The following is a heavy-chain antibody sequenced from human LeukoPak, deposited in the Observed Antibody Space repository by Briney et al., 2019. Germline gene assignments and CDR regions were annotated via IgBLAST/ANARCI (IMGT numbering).Heavy chain of an antibody. V-gene: IGHV4-59*01. Sequence: SETLSLTCTGSGGSISSYYWSWIRQPPGKGLEWIGYIYYSGSTNYNPSLKSRVTISVDTSKNQFSLKLSSVTAADTAVYYCARVKYGDYEVPYYMDVWGKGITVTVSS. J-gene: IGHJ6*03. CDR2: IYYSGST. D-gene: IGHD4-17*01. CDR1: GGSISSYY. CDR3: ARVKYGDYEVPYYMDV.